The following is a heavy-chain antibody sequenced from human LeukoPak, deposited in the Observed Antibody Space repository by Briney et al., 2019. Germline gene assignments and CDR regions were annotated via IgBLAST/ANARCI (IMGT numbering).Heavy chain of an antibody. CDR3: ARQVRSSRIDY. CDR1: GGSISTYY. V-gene: IGHV4-59*08. D-gene: IGHD6-6*01. Sequence: SETLSLTCTVSGGSISTYYWCWIRQPPGKGLEWLGDIHYSGGTSCNRSFEGRVTISVETSKNQFSVKLTSVTPAHTAEYFCARQVRSSRIDYWGQGTLVTVSS. CDR2: IHYSGGT. J-gene: IGHJ4*02.